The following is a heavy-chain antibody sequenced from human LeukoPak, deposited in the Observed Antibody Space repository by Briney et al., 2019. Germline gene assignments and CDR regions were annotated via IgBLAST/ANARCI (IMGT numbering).Heavy chain of an antibody. Sequence: GGSLRLSCAASGFTFSSYWTHWVRQAPGKGLVWVSRINSDGSSTSYADSVKGRFTISRDNAKNTLYLQMNSLRAEDTAVYYCARVHFGSSGYYHYGMDVWGQGTTVTVSS. V-gene: IGHV3-74*01. CDR3: ARVHFGSSGYYHYGMDV. J-gene: IGHJ6*02. CDR2: INSDGSST. D-gene: IGHD3-22*01. CDR1: GFTFSSYW.